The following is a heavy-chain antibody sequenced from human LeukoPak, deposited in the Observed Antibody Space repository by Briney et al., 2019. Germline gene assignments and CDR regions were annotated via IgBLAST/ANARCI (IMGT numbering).Heavy chain of an antibody. CDR3: ARDDYYDSSGYVGVHYRFDY. D-gene: IGHD3-22*01. CDR1: GYTFTGYY. Sequence: GASVKVSCKASGYTFTGYYMHWVRQAPGQGLEWMGWINPNSGGTNYAQKLQGRVTMTRDTSISTAYMELSRLRSDDTAVYYCARDDYYDSSGYVGVHYRFDYWGQGTLVTVSS. J-gene: IGHJ4*02. V-gene: IGHV1-2*02. CDR2: INPNSGGT.